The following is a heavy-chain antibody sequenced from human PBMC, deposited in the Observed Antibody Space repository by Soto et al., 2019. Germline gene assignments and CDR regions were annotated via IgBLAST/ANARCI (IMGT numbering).Heavy chain of an antibody. J-gene: IGHJ4*02. CDR3: ARRKHGDSSGWGEFDY. CDR1: NGSISSSNYH. V-gene: IGHV4-39*01. CDR2: IYYSGTT. Sequence: QLQLQESGPGLVKPSETLSLTSTVSNGSISSSNYHWGWIRQAPGKGLECIGSIYYSGTTYYNPSLKSRVTISVETSKNQFSLKLSSVTAADTAVYYCARRKHGDSSGWGEFDYWGQGTLVTVSS. D-gene: IGHD6-19*01.